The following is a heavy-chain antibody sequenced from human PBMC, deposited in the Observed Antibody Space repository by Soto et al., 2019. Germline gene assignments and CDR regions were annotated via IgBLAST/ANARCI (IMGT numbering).Heavy chain of an antibody. D-gene: IGHD6-19*01. CDR1: GFTFSSYW. V-gene: IGHV3-74*01. CDR2: INSDGSST. CDR3: ARVGSGWYLGY. Sequence: GGSLRLSCAASGFTFSSYWMHWVRQAPGKGLVWVSRINSDGSSTSYADSVKGRFTISRDNAKNTLYLQMNSLRAEDTAVYYCARVGSGWYLGYWGQGTLVTVSS. J-gene: IGHJ4*02.